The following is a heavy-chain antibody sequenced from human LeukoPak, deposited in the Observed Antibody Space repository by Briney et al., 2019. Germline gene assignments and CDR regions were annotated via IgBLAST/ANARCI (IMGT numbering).Heavy chain of an antibody. J-gene: IGHJ1*01. CDR2: IYYSGST. V-gene: IGHV4-30-4*08. D-gene: IGHD1-14*01. CDR1: GGSISSGSYY. Sequence: PSQTLSLTCTVSGGSISSGSYYWSWIRQPPGKGLEWIGYIYYSGSTYYNPSLKSRVTISVDTSKNQFSLKLSSVTAADTAVYYCAREKPSQGYFQHWGQGTLVTVSS. CDR3: AREKPSQGYFQH.